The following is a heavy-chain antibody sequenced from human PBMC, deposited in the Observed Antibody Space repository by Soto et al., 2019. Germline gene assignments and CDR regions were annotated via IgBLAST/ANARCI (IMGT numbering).Heavy chain of an antibody. CDR1: GFTFSSYW. CDR3: ARTRGSGTYYYYYGMDV. CDR2: IKQDGSEK. Sequence: GGSMRLSCAASGFTFSSYWMSWIRQAPGKGLEWVANIKQDGSEKYYVDSVKGRFTISRDNAKNSLYLQMNSLRAEDTTVYYCARTRGSGTYYYYYGMDVWGQGTTVTVSS. D-gene: IGHD3-10*01. J-gene: IGHJ6*02. V-gene: IGHV3-7*01.